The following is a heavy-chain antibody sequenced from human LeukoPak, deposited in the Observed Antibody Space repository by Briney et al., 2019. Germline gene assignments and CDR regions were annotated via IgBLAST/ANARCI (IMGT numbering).Heavy chain of an antibody. CDR1: GFTFSSYG. CDR2: ISYDGGNK. Sequence: PGGSLRLSCAASGFTFSSYGMHWVRQAPGKGLEWVAVISYDGGNKYYADSVKGRFTISRDNSKNTLYLQMNSLRAEDTAVYYCAKEAPRMGMDVWGQGTTVTVSS. V-gene: IGHV3-30*18. D-gene: IGHD2/OR15-2a*01. J-gene: IGHJ6*02. CDR3: AKEAPRMGMDV.